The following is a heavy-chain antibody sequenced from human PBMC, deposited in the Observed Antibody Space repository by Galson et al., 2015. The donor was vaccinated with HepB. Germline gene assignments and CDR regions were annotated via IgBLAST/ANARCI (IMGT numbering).Heavy chain of an antibody. CDR3: ATSPSDGSGHLGWDAFHF. CDR1: GDTFGSYD. D-gene: IGHD3-22*01. J-gene: IGHJ3*01. Sequence: SVKVSCKASGDTFGSYDISWVRQAPGQGLEWMGWIIPIFDTAKYAQNFQGRVTITADTSTTTVYLDLSSLRSEDTAVYYCATSPSDGSGHLGWDAFHFWGQGTMLTVSS. CDR2: IIPIFDTA. V-gene: IGHV1-69*06.